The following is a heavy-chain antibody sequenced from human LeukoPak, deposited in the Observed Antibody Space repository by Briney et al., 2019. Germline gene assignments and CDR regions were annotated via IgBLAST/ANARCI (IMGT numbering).Heavy chain of an antibody. CDR3: ARDSPRAVTTSIWFFDL. J-gene: IGHJ2*01. D-gene: IGHD4-17*01. CDR1: GFTFSTYE. Sequence: GGSLRLSCAASGFTFSTYEMNGVRQAPGKGLEWISYISSSGGTIYYADSVKGRFTISRDNAKNSLYLQMNSLRVEDTALYYCARDSPRAVTTSIWFFDLWGRGTLVTVSS. CDR2: ISSSGGTI. V-gene: IGHV3-48*03.